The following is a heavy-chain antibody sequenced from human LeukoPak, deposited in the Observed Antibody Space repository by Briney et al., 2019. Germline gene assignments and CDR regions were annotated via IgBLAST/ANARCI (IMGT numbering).Heavy chain of an antibody. CDR1: GFTFRSYG. J-gene: IGHJ5*02. D-gene: IGHD3-16*01. CDR3: AKTRSRNMITFGGVENWFDP. V-gene: IGHV3-30*18. Sequence: GGSLRLSCAASGFTFRSYGMHWVRQAPGKALEWVAVISYDGSNRYYADSVKGRFTISRDTSKNTLYLQMNSLRAEDTAVYYCAKTRSRNMITFGGVENWFDPWGQGTLVTVSS. CDR2: ISYDGSNR.